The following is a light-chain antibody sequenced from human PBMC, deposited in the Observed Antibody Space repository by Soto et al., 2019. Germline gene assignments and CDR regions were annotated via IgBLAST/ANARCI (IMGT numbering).Light chain of an antibody. Sequence: DIQMTQSPSSLFASVGDRVTITCRASQGISTFLHWYQQRPGKAPSLIIYGASNLQSGVPSRFSGHGSGTEFSLTISTLQPEDVATYYCQHTRTTPRTFGQGTKVEIK. CDR2: GAS. CDR3: QHTRTTPRT. V-gene: IGKV1-39*01. J-gene: IGKJ1*01. CDR1: QGISTF.